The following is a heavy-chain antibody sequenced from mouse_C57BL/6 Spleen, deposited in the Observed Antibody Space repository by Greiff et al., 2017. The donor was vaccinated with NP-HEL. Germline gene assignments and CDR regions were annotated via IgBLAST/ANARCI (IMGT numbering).Heavy chain of an antibody. CDR3: ARSGSYYYGSEGFAY. V-gene: IGHV1-69*01. CDR2: IDPSDSYT. D-gene: IGHD1-1*01. J-gene: IGHJ3*01. CDR1: GYTFTSYW. Sequence: VQLQQPGAELVMPGASVKLSCKASGYTFTSYWMHWVKQRPGQGLEWIGEIDPSDSYTNYNQKFKGKSTLTVDKSSSTAYMQLSSLTSEDSAVYYCARSGSYYYGSEGFAYWGQGTLVTVSA.